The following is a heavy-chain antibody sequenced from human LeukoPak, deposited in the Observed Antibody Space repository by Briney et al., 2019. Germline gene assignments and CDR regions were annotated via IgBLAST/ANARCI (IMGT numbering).Heavy chain of an antibody. D-gene: IGHD3-22*01. Sequence: PGGSLRLSCAASGFTVSSNYMSWVRQAPGKGLEWVSVIYSGGSTYYADSVKGRFTISRDNTKNTLYLQMNSLRAEDTAVYYCARMYYYDSSGYYSYFDYWGQGTLVTVSS. J-gene: IGHJ4*02. CDR1: GFTVSSNY. CDR3: ARMYYYDSSGYYSYFDY. CDR2: IYSGGST. V-gene: IGHV3-66*01.